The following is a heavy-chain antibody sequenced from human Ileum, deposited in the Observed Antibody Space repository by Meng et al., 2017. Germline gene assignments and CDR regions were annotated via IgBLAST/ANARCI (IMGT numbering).Heavy chain of an antibody. V-gene: IGHV4-39*01. Sequence: VSSGSCPNNNDYWVWIRRPPGKGLEWIGSIYYGGSTYYNPSLKSRVTISVDTSTNQFSLKLISVTAADTAVYYCARRAHYGDPPRWGQGTLVTVSS. D-gene: IGHD4-17*01. CDR3: ARRAHYGDPPR. CDR2: IYYGGST. J-gene: IGHJ4*02. CDR1: SGSCPNNNDY.